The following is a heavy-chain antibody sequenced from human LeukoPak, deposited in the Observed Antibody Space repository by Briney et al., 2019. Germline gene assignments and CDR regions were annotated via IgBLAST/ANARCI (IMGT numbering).Heavy chain of an antibody. D-gene: IGHD5-18*01. J-gene: IGHJ6*02. Sequence: SETLSLTCTVSGGSISSSSYYWGWIRQPPGKGLEWIGSIYYSGSTYYNPSLKSRVTISVDTSKNQFSLKLSSVTAADTAVYYCARHGYHSAYYYYGMDVWGQGTTVTVSS. CDR1: GGSISSSSYY. CDR3: ARHGYHSAYYYYGMDV. CDR2: IYYSGST. V-gene: IGHV4-39*01.